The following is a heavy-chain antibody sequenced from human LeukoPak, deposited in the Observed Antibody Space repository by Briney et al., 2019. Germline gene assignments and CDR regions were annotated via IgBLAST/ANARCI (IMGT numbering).Heavy chain of an antibody. CDR2: IIPILGIA. CDR3: ARSDTSPYSSSKRHNYYYYMDV. D-gene: IGHD6-6*01. Sequence: SVKVSCKASGGTFSSYAISWVRQAPGQGLEWMGRIIPILGIANYAQKFQGRVTITADKSTSTAYMELSSLRSEDTAVYYCARSDTSPYSSSKRHNYYYYMDVWGKGTTVTVSS. J-gene: IGHJ6*03. CDR1: GGTFSSYA. V-gene: IGHV1-69*04.